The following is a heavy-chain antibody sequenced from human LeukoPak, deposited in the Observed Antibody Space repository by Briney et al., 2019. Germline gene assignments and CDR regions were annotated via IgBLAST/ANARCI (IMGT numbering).Heavy chain of an antibody. J-gene: IGHJ6*02. V-gene: IGHV3-7*01. Sequence: GGSLRLSCSASGFTFSSYWMSWVRQAPGKGLEWVANIKQDGSEKYYVDSVKGRFTISRDNAKNSLYLQMNSLRAEDTAVYYCARIVVVPAAINYYYYGMDVWGQGTTVTVSS. CDR3: ARIVVVPAAINYYYYGMDV. CDR2: IKQDGSEK. CDR1: GFTFSSYW. D-gene: IGHD2-2*01.